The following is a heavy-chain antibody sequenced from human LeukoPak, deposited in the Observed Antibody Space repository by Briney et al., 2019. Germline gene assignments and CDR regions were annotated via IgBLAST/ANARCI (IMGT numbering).Heavy chain of an antibody. J-gene: IGHJ3*02. CDR3: ARAGSGSYYDAFDI. CDR2: INPNSGGT. CDR1: GYTFTGYY. D-gene: IGHD1-26*01. V-gene: IGHV1-2*06. Sequence: ASVKVSCKASGYTFTGYYMHWVRQAPGEGLEWMGRINPNSGGTNYAQKFQGRVTITRDTSISTAYMELSRLRSDDTAVYYCARAGSGSYYDAFDIWGQGTMVTVSS.